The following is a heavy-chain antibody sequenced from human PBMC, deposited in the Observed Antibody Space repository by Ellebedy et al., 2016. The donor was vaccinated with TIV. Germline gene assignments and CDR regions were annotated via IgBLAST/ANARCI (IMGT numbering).Heavy chain of an antibody. CDR2: ISYDGTNN. V-gene: IGHV3-30*18. D-gene: IGHD3-22*01. J-gene: IGHJ4*02. CDR3: AKGSHYYDTSASDGNS. Sequence: GGSLRLSXAASGFTFSNYDMHWVRQAPGKGLEWLAFISYDGTNNYYSDSVQGRFTISRDNSESMLYVQMNSLRGEDTAVYYCAKGSHYYDTSASDGNSWGQGTLVTVSS. CDR1: GFTFSNYD.